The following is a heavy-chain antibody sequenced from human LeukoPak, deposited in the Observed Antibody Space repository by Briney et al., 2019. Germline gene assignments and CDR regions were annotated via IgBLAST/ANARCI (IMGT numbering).Heavy chain of an antibody. CDR3: GRENWEKYNNFWSGYVTD. Sequence: PGGSLRLSCAVSGFTFSDYWMTWVRQAPGKGLEWVANIRGDGESKYYVDSVKGRCTISRDNAHNSVYLDMNSLTVEDTAVYYCGRENWEKYNNFWSGYVTDWGQGILVTVSS. V-gene: IGHV3-7*01. CDR1: GFTFSDYW. J-gene: IGHJ4*02. D-gene: IGHD3-3*01. CDR2: IRGDGESK.